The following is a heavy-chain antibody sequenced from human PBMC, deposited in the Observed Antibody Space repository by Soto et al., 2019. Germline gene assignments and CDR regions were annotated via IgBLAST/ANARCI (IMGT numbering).Heavy chain of an antibody. V-gene: IGHV1-18*01. CDR3: ARGGRATAAGTGKWVDT. J-gene: IGHJ5*02. Sequence: QVQLVQSGPQVEKPGASVTVSCKASGYTFSSYGFNWVRQAPGQGREWMGWISTYSGNTDYAQKFQGRVTLTTATSTSTGYMELRRLRTHDPARFYSARGGRATAAGTGKWVDTWGQGTLVSVSS. CDR1: GYTFSSYG. CDR2: ISTYSGNT. D-gene: IGHD6-13*01.